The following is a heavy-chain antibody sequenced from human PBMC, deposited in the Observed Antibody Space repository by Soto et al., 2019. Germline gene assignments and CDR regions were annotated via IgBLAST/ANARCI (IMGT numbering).Heavy chain of an antibody. V-gene: IGHV3-23*01. CDR1: GFTFSSYA. Sequence: QPGGSLRLSCAASGFTFSSYAMSWVRQAPGKGLEWVSGIRGSGDSTYYTDSVKGRFTISRDNSKNTLYLQMNSLRAEDTAVYYCAKDPDSSGCCYAMDVWGQGTTVTVSS. CDR2: IRGSGDST. J-gene: IGHJ6*02. CDR3: AKDPDSSGCCYAMDV. D-gene: IGHD6-19*01.